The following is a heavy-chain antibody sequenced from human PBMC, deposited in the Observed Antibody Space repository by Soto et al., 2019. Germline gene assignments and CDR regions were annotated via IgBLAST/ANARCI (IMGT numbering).Heavy chain of an antibody. V-gene: IGHV1-2*02. CDR3: ARDPTTVTPGYYYGMDV. D-gene: IGHD4-17*01. Sequence: ASVKVSCKASGYTFTAYYLHWVRQAPGQGLEWMGWINPNSGGTNYAQKFQGRVTMTRDTSSSTAYMELSRVRSGDTAIYYCARDPTTVTPGYYYGMDVWGQGTTVTVSS. CDR2: INPNSGGT. J-gene: IGHJ6*02. CDR1: GYTFTAYY.